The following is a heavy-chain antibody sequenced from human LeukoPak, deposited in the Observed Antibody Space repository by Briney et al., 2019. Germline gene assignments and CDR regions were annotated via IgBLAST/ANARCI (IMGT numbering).Heavy chain of an antibody. CDR1: GYTFSTYG. Sequence: ASVTVSCTASGYTFSTYGVTWVPQAPGQGLEWMGWISGYNVNINYAQKLQRRVTMTTDTSTNTAYMELGSLRSDDTAVYYCARGVSRMGEGGTFDYWGQGTLVTVSS. CDR3: ARGVSRMGEGGTFDY. J-gene: IGHJ4*02. V-gene: IGHV1-18*01. CDR2: ISGYNVNI. D-gene: IGHD1-26*01.